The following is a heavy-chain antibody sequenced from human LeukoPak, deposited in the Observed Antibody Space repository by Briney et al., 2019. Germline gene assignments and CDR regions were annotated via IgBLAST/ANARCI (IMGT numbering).Heavy chain of an antibody. D-gene: IGHD4-17*01. V-gene: IGHV4-34*01. CDR1: GGSFSGYY. Sequence: SETLSLTCAVYGGSFSGYYWSWIRQPPGKGLEWIGEINHSGSTNYNPSLKSRVTISVDTSKNQFSLKLSSVTAADTAVYYYARGHFKAVTKFATRHVWGKGTTVTVSS. CDR3: ARGHFKAVTKFATRHV. CDR2: INHSGST. J-gene: IGHJ6*04.